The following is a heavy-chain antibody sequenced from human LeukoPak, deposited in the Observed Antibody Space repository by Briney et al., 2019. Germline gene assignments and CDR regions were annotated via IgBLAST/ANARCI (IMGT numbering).Heavy chain of an antibody. V-gene: IGHV1-8*01. CDR2: MNPNSGNT. Sequence: ASVKVSCKASGYTFTSYDTNWVRQATGQGLEWMGWMNPNSGNTGYAQKFQGRVTMTRNTSISTAYMELSSLRSEDTAVYYCARERMLEWFTHMDVWGKGTTVTVSS. CDR3: ARERMLEWFTHMDV. J-gene: IGHJ6*03. CDR1: GYTFTSYD. D-gene: IGHD3-3*01.